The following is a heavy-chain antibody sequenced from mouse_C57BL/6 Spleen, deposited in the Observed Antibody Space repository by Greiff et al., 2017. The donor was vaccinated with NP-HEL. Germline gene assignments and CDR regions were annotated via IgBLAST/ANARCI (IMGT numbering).Heavy chain of an antibody. Sequence: QVQLQQPGAELVKPGASVKMSCKASGYTFTSYWITWVKQRPGQGLEWIGDIYPGSGSTNYNEKFKSKATLTVDTSSSTAYLQLSSLTSEDSAVYYCARIPPIYYDYNYFDYWGQGTTLTVSS. CDR1: GYTFTSYW. D-gene: IGHD2-4*01. V-gene: IGHV1-55*01. CDR3: ARIPPIYYDYNYFDY. CDR2: IYPGSGST. J-gene: IGHJ2*01.